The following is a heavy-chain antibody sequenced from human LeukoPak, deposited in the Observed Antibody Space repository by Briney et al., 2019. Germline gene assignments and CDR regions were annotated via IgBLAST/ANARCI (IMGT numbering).Heavy chain of an antibody. CDR2: ISGSGGST. CDR1: GFTFSSYA. V-gene: IGHV3-23*01. D-gene: IGHD3-22*01. CDR3: TKAGIVVVITPNGFDY. Sequence: GGSLRLSCAASGFTFSSYAMSWVRQAPGKGLEWVSAISGSGGSTYYADSVKGRFTISRDNSKNTLYLQMNSLRAEDTAVYYCTKAGIVVVITPNGFDYWGQGTLVTVSS. J-gene: IGHJ4*02.